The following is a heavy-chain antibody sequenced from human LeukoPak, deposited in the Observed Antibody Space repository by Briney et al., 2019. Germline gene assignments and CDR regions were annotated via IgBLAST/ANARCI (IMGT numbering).Heavy chain of an antibody. D-gene: IGHD5-18*01. Sequence: ASVTVSCKASGYTFTGYYLHWVRQAPGQGLEWMGWIHPKSGDTHYAQKFLGRVTLTRDTSTTIVYMELKWLTSDDTAVYYCSRGSGISYGGIDYWGQGTLVTVSS. V-gene: IGHV1-2*02. J-gene: IGHJ4*02. CDR2: IHPKSGDT. CDR1: GYTFTGYY. CDR3: SRGSGISYGGIDY.